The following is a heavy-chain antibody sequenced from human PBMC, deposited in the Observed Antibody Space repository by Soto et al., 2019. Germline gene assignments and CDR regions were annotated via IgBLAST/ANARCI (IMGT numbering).Heavy chain of an antibody. CDR1: GGTFSSYA. J-gene: IGHJ4*02. V-gene: IGHV1-69*13. CDR2: IIPIFGTA. CDR3: ARLLRGYSYDDYYFDY. Sequence: SVKVSCKASGGTFSSYAISWVRQAPGQGLEWMGGIIPIFGTANYAQKFQGRVTITADESTSTAYMELSSLRSEDTAVYYCARLLRGYSYDDYYFDYWGQGTLVTVSS. D-gene: IGHD5-18*01.